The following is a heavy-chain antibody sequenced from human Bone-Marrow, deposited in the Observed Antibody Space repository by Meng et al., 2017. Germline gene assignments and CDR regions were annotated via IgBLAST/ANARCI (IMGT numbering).Heavy chain of an antibody. J-gene: IGHJ4*02. D-gene: IGHD6-19*01. CDR2: IYHSGGT. CDR3: ARARGIAVAEPWDY. V-gene: IGHV4-4*02. Sequence: QGRLQESGPGLVKPSGALSLTCAVSGGSISSSNWWSWVRQPPGKGLEWIGEIYHSGGTNYNPSLKSRVTISVDKSKNQFSLKLSSVTAADTAVYYCARARGIAVAEPWDYWGQGTLVTVSS. CDR1: GGSISSSNW.